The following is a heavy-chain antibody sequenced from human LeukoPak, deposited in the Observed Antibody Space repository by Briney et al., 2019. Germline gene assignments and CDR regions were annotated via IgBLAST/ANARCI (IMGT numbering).Heavy chain of an antibody. CDR3: ARVDYGDYSKDFDY. CDR1: GGSISSSSYY. V-gene: IGHV4-39*07. Sequence: SETLSLTCTVSGGSISSSSYYWSWIRQPPGKGLEWIGKINHSGRTNYNPSLKSRVTISVDSSKNQFSLRLTSVTAADTAVYYCARVDYGDYSKDFDYWGQGTLVTVFS. J-gene: IGHJ4*02. CDR2: INHSGRT. D-gene: IGHD4-17*01.